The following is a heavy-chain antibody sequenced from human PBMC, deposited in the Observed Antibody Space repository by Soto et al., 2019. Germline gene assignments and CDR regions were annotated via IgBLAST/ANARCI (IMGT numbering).Heavy chain of an antibody. V-gene: IGHV3-48*02. CDR3: AGGGDYSWGSYRSVDY. D-gene: IGHD3-16*02. CDR2: ISSDSSTM. Sequence: EVQLVESGGGLVQPGGSLRLSCEASEITFSSFTMNWVRQAPGKGLEWVSYISSDSSTMYYADSVRGRFTISRDNAKNSLYLQMNSLRDEDTAVYPCAGGGDYSWGSYRSVDYWGQGTLVTVSS. J-gene: IGHJ4*02. CDR1: EITFSSFT.